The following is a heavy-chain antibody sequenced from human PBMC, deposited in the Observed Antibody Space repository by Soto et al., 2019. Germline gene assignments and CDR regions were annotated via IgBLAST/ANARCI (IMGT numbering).Heavy chain of an antibody. Sequence: PSETLSLTCAVSGASNRSNNWWSWVRQPPGKGLEWIGEIFHSGSTNYNPSLKTRLTISVDKSKNQFSLKLSSVTAADTAVYYCARVYSGSYSDSWGRGTLVTVSS. D-gene: IGHD1-26*01. V-gene: IGHV4-4*02. CDR3: ARVYSGSYSDS. J-gene: IGHJ4*02. CDR2: IFHSGST. CDR1: GASNRSNNW.